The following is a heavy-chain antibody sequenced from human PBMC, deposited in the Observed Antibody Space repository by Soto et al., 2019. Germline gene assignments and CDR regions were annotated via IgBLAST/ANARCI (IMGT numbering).Heavy chain of an antibody. Sequence: QVQLQESGPGLVKPSDTLSLTCAVSGYSISSSNWWGWIRQPPGKGLEWIGYIYYSGTTYYNPSLKSRVTMSVDTSKDQFTLKLTSVTAVDTAVYYCARREIQGPIDYWGQGTLVTVSS. D-gene: IGHD1-26*01. J-gene: IGHJ4*02. CDR3: ARREIQGPIDY. V-gene: IGHV4-28*01. CDR2: IYYSGTT. CDR1: GYSISSSNW.